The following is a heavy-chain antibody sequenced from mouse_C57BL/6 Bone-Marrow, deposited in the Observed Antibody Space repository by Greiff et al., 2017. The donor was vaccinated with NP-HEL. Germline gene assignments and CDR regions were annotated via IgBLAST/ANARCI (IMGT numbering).Heavy chain of an antibody. CDR3: ARKDYDGY. J-gene: IGHJ2*01. Sequence: VQLQQSGAELVKPGASVKLSCKASGYTFTSYWMHWVKQRLGQGLEWIGMIHPNSGSTNYNEKFKSKATLTVDKSSSTAYMQLSSLTSEDSAVYYCARKDYDGYWGQGTTLTVSS. D-gene: IGHD2-4*01. V-gene: IGHV1-64*01. CDR2: IHPNSGST. CDR1: GYTFTSYW.